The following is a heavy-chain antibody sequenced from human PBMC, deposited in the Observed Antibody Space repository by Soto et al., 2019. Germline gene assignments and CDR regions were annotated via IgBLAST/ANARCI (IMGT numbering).Heavy chain of an antibody. J-gene: IGHJ6*03. D-gene: IGHD3-3*01. CDR3: ARSLRFLEWYRVYTDV. CDR2: IYYSGNR. V-gene: IGHV4-59*01. Sequence: SEALSLTCTVSGGSIRSYSWSWIRQPPGRGLEWIGFIYYSGNRNYNPSLKSRATISVDTFENQFSLKLSSVTAADTAVYYCARSLRFLEWYRVYTDVWGKGTTVTVSS. CDR1: GGSIRSYS.